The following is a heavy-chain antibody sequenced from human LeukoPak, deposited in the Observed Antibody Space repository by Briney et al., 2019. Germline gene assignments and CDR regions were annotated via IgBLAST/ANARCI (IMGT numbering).Heavy chain of an antibody. D-gene: IGHD2-15*01. CDR1: GYSFYDFY. V-gene: IGHV1-2*02. J-gene: IGHJ5*02. Sequence: GASVKVSCKPSGYSFYDFYIHWVRQAPGQGLEWMGWIDPNSGGRNYAQKFQGRVTMTRDTSTSTAYMVLSSLTSDDTAVYYCARGGCSGGSCYSSWFDPWGQGTLVSVPP. CDR3: ARGGCSGGSCYSSWFDP. CDR2: IDPNSGGR.